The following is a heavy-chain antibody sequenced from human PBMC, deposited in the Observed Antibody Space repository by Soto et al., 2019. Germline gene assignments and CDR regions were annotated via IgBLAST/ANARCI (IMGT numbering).Heavy chain of an antibody. CDR1: GYTFSSFG. V-gene: IGHV1-18*01. J-gene: IGHJ6*02. CDR3: GRVGCMGFAGGRYGMDV. CDR2: ISAYNGNT. D-gene: IGHD2-8*01. Sequence: QVQLVQSGAEVKKPGASVKVSCKASGYTFSSFGINWVRQAPGQGLEWMGWISAYNGNTKYAQKPQGRVTTTTDTTTRTASMELGSRRSDDTAVYYCGRVGCMGFAGGRYGMDVWGQGTTVTVSS.